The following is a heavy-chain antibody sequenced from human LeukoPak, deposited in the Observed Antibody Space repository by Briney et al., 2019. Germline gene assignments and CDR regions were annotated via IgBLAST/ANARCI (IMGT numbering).Heavy chain of an antibody. V-gene: IGHV3-48*03. CDR2: ISSSGSTI. CDR1: GFTFSSYE. D-gene: IGHD3-9*01. Sequence: GGSLRLSCAASGFTFSSYEMNWVRQAPGKGLEWVSYISSSGSTIYYADSVKGRFAISRDNAKNSLYLQMNSLRAEDTAVYYCARNGYYDILTGYYNSHYFDYWGQGTLVTVSS. CDR3: ARNGYYDILTGYYNSHYFDY. J-gene: IGHJ4*02.